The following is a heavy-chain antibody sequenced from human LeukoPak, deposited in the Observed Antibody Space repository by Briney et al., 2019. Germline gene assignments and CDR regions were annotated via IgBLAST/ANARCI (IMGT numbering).Heavy chain of an antibody. Sequence: GGSLRLSCAASGFTFSSYAMSWVRQAPGKGLGWVSAISGSGGSTYYADSVKGRFTISRDNSKNTLYLQMNSLRAEDTAVYYCAKDRGYDFWSGYSPSRFDPWGQGTLVTVSS. D-gene: IGHD3-3*01. V-gene: IGHV3-23*01. J-gene: IGHJ5*02. CDR2: ISGSGGST. CDR1: GFTFSSYA. CDR3: AKDRGYDFWSGYSPSRFDP.